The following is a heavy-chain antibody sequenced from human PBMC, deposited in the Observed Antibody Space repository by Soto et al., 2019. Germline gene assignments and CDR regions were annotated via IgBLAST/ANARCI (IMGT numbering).Heavy chain of an antibody. CDR1: GDTFVSHG. Sequence: QVQLVQSGAEVKKPGAAVKVSCKTSGDTFVSHGITWVRQAPGQGLEWLGWISGYNGHTNYAQNFQDRVTMTKDSSTYTAYMELRSLTVDDTAVYYCATGTPVTTARHDYWGQGTLVIVSS. D-gene: IGHD4-17*01. CDR3: ATGTPVTTARHDY. J-gene: IGHJ4*02. CDR2: ISGYNGHT. V-gene: IGHV1-18*01.